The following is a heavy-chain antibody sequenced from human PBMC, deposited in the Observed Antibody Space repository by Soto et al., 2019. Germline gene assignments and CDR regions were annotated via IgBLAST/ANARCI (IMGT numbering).Heavy chain of an antibody. V-gene: IGHV1-69*05. J-gene: IGHJ6*02. D-gene: IGHD3-10*01. CDR1: GYTFTSYD. CDR2: MNPNIGKA. Sequence: GASVKVSCKASGYTFTSYDINWVRQATGQGLERMRRMNPNIGKANYAQKFQGRVTITTDESTSTAYMELSSLRSEDTAVYYCARGGVTMVRGVIIPYYYYGMDVWGQGTTVTVSS. CDR3: ARGGVTMVRGVIIPYYYYGMDV.